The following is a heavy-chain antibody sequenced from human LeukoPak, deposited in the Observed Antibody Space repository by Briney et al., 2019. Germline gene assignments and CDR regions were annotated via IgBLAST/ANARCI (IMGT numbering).Heavy chain of an antibody. CDR3: ARTYGSGSYSSAFDI. D-gene: IGHD3-10*01. Sequence: SQTLSLTCTVSGGSTSSGGYYWSWIRQHPGKGLEWIGYIYYSGSTYYNPSLKSRVTISVDTSKNQFSLKLSSVTAADTAVYYCARTYGSGSYSSAFDIWGQGTMVTVSS. CDR2: IYYSGST. CDR1: GGSTSSGGYY. J-gene: IGHJ3*02. V-gene: IGHV4-31*03.